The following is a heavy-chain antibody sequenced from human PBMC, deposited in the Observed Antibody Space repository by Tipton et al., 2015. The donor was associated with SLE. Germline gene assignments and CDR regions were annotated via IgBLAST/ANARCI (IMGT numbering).Heavy chain of an antibody. CDR2: IYYSGST. Sequence: TLSLTCTVSGGSINNSYYYWAWIRQPPGKGLEWIGSIYYSGSTFNNPSLKSRVTISAVTSKNQFSLKVTSVTAADTAVYYCARAPGLDRDYSYFYYMDVWGKGTTVTVSS. V-gene: IGHV4-39*07. J-gene: IGHJ6*03. CDR3: ARAPGLDRDYSYFYYMDV. CDR1: GGSINNSYYY. D-gene: IGHD3/OR15-3a*01.